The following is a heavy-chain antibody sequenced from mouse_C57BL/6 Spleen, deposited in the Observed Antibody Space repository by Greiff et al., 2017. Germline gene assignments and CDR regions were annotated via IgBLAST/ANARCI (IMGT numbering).Heavy chain of an antibody. CDR3: ARTGDYGSSWYFDV. CDR2: ISSGSSTI. J-gene: IGHJ1*03. Sequence: EVKLVESGGGLVKPGGSLKLSCAASGFTFSDYGMHWVRQAPEKGLEWVAYISSGSSTIYYADTVKGRFTISRDNAKNTLFLQMTSLRSEDTAMYYCARTGDYGSSWYFDVWGTGTTVTVSS. CDR1: GFTFSDYG. D-gene: IGHD1-1*01. V-gene: IGHV5-17*01.